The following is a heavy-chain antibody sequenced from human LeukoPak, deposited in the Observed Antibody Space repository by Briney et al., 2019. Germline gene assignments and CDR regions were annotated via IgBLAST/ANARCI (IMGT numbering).Heavy chain of an antibody. J-gene: IGHJ3*02. D-gene: IGHD1-14*01. CDR3: ARRSRNGLDAFDI. CDR2: IDPNNGDI. V-gene: IGHV1-2*02. Sequence: AASVKVSCKASAYTFTGYYLHWVRQAPGQGLEWMGLIDPNNGDIKYAQKFQGRVTMTRDRSISTAYMELSRLTSDDAALYYCARRSRNGLDAFDIWGQGTMVTVSS. CDR1: AYTFTGYY.